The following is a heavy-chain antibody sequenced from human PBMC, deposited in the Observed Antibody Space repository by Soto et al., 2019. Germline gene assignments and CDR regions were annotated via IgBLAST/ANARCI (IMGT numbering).Heavy chain of an antibody. D-gene: IGHD2-2*01. CDR1: GFPFRNYA. J-gene: IGHJ4*02. CDR3: AKQVTAGTALYDY. CDR2: ISETGDIT. Sequence: GGSLRLSCAASGFPFRNYAMGWARQAPGKGLEWVSVISETGDITYYADSVKGRFTISRDNSKSTLYLQMNSLRDEDTAVYYCAKQVTAGTALYDYWGQGSLVTVSS. V-gene: IGHV3-23*01.